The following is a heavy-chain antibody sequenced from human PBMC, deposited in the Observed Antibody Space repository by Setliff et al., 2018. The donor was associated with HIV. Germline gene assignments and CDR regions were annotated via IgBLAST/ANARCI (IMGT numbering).Heavy chain of an antibody. Sequence: GASVKVSCKASGYTFTSYYMHWVRQGPGQGLEWMGIITPSGGSRRYAQKFQGRLTMTRDMSTSTVHMDLSSLRPEDTAVYYCARDVDVYDILTGYHFDYWGQGTLVTVSS. J-gene: IGHJ4*02. CDR3: ARDVDVYDILTGYHFDY. CDR2: ITPSGGSR. CDR1: GYTFTSYY. V-gene: IGHV1-46*01. D-gene: IGHD3-9*01.